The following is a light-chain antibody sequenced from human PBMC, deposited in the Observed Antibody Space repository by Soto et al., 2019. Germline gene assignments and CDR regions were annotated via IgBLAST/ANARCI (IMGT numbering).Light chain of an antibody. CDR1: AGDVGSYNL. CDR3: SSYASYISSYV. CDR2: DAT. J-gene: IGLJ1*01. Sequence: QSALTQPDSVSGSPGQSITISCTGTAGDVGSYNLVSWYQQRPGKAPKLLIYDATKRPLGLSNRFSGSRSGNTASLTISGLQAEDEADYYCSSYASYISSYVFGPGTKLTVL. V-gene: IGLV2-23*01.